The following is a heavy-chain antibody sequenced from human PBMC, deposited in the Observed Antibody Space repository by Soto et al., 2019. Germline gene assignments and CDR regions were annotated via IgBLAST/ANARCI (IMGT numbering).Heavy chain of an antibody. CDR1: GFIFQDYA. V-gene: IGHV3-23*01. D-gene: IGHD3-3*01. CDR3: AKGDSSGSFDPLRGYSTPDH. Sequence: EVQLFESGGGLVESGGSLRLSCAASGFIFQDYAMSWVRQAPGKGLEWVSTITSSDDITYSADSVRGRVTISRDNSANIPFLLFANLRVHDTGTFYCAKGDSSGSFDPLRGYSTPDHRGLGTLVTVS. CDR2: ITSSDDIT. J-gene: IGHJ5*02.